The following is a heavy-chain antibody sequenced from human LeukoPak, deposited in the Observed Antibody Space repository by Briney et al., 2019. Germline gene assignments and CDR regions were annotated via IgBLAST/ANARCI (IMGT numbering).Heavy chain of an antibody. V-gene: IGHV4-59*05. J-gene: IGHJ4*02. D-gene: IGHD6-13*01. CDR1: GGSISSYY. CDR3: ARRLAGTEDY. CDR2: IYYSGST. Sequence: ASETLSLTCTVSGGSISSYYWSWIRQPPGKGLEWIGSIYYSGSTYYNPSLKSRVTISVDTSKNQFSLKLTSVTAADTAVYYCARRLAGTEDYWGQGTLVTVSS.